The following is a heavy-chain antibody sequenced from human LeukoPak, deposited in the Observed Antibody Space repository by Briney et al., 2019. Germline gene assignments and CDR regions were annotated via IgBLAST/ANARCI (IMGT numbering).Heavy chain of an antibody. CDR1: GGTFSSYA. CDR3: ASNPHPYYYDSSGYYFGFDY. D-gene: IGHD3-22*01. J-gene: IGHJ4*02. Sequence: SVKVSCKASGGTFSSYAISWVRQAPGQGLEWMGRIISIFGTANYAQKFQGRVTITTDESTSTAYMELSSLRSEDTAVYYCASNPHPYYYDSSGYYFGFDYWGQGTLVTVSS. V-gene: IGHV1-69*05. CDR2: IISIFGTA.